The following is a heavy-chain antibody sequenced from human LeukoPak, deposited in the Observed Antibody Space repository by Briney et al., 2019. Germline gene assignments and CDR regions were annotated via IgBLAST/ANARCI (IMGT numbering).Heavy chain of an antibody. Sequence: SETLSLTCAVSGVSFSTYYWSWIRQSPEKGLEWIGEVNHSGYTNYNPSLKSRVTISIDTSKNQFSLKLSSVTAADTAVYYCARQLYGSDYWGQGTLVTVSS. CDR3: ARQLYGSDY. D-gene: IGHD4-17*01. V-gene: IGHV4-34*01. CDR2: VNHSGYT. CDR1: GVSFSTYY. J-gene: IGHJ4*02.